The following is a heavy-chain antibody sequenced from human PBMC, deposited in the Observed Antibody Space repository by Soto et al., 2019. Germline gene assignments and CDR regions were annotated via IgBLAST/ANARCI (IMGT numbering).Heavy chain of an antibody. CDR3: AKDSVSWFGEFPPYFDL. CDR1: GFTFSSYA. J-gene: IGHJ2*01. V-gene: IGHV3-23*01. Sequence: PGGSLRLSCAASGFTFSSYAMSWVRQAPGKGLEWVSAISGSGGSTYYADSVKGRFTISRDNSKNTLYLQMNSLRAEDTAVYYCAKDSVSWFGEFPPYFDLWGRGTLVTVSS. CDR2: ISGSGGST. D-gene: IGHD3-10*01.